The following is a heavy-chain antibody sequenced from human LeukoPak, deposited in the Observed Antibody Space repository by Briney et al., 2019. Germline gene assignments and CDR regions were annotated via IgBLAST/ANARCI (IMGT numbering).Heavy chain of an antibody. D-gene: IGHD3-9*01. CDR1: GASISSTPYY. CDR3: AREKRGYDILTGYYTPRFDY. J-gene: IGHJ4*02. Sequence: ASETLSLTCTVSGASISSTPYYWGWLRQPPGKGLEWIGSIFYSGSTYYYPSLRSRVTISLDTSKNQFSLRLTSVTAADTAVYYCAREKRGYDILTGYYTPRFDYWGQGTLVTVSS. CDR2: IFYSGST. V-gene: IGHV4-39*02.